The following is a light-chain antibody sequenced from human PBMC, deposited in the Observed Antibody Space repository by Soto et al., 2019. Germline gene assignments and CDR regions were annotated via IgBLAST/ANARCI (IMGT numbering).Light chain of an antibody. CDR1: QSVSSNY. V-gene: IGKV3-20*01. J-gene: IGKJ1*01. CDR3: QQYGGSPRT. Sequence: EIVLTQSPGTLSLSPGERATLSCRASQSVSSNYLAWYQQKSGQAPRLLIYGASSRATGIPDRFSGSGSGTDFTLTISRLEPEDFAVYYCQQYGGSPRTFGQGPKVEIK. CDR2: GAS.